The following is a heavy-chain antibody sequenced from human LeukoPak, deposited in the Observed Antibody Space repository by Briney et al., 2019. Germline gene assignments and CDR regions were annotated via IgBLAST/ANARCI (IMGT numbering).Heavy chain of an antibody. CDR2: ISYDGSNK. J-gene: IGHJ6*02. CDR3: AKGEQGPYYYYYGMDV. V-gene: IGHV3-30*18. CDR1: GFTFSSYG. Sequence: PGGSLRLSCAASGFTFSSYGMHWVRQAPGKGLEWVAVISYDGSNKYYADSVKGRFTISRDNSKNTLYLQMNSLRAEDTAVYYCAKGEQGPYYYYYGMDVWGQGTTVTVSS. D-gene: IGHD1/OR15-1a*01.